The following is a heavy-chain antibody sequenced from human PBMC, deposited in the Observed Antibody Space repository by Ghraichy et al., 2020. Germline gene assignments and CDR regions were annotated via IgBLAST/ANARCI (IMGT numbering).Heavy chain of an antibody. J-gene: IGHJ3*02. CDR3: ARLGLGGVTTVTTWWSFDI. Sequence: SQTLSLTCTVSGGSISSSSYYWGWIRQPPGKGLEWIGSIYYSGSTYYNPSLKSRVTISVDTSKNQFSLKLSSVTAADTAVYYCARLGLGGVTTVTTWWSFDIWGQGTMVTVSS. CDR2: IYYSGST. CDR1: GGSISSSSYY. V-gene: IGHV4-39*01. D-gene: IGHD4-17*01.